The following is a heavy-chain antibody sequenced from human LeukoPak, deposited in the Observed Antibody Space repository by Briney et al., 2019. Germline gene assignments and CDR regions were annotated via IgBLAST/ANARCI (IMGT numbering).Heavy chain of an antibody. Sequence: PGGSLRLSCEASGFSLSSYEMNWVRQAPGKGLEWVGRIKSKTDGGTTDYAAPVKGRFTISRDDSKNTLYLQMNSLKTEDTAVYYCTTGGYSSGRRVFDYWGQGTLVTVSS. J-gene: IGHJ4*02. D-gene: IGHD6-19*01. CDR3: TTGGYSSGRRVFDY. V-gene: IGHV3-15*01. CDR2: IKSKTDGGTT. CDR1: GFSLSSYE.